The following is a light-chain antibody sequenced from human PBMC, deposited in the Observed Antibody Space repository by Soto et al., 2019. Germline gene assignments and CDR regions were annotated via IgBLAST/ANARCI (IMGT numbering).Light chain of an antibody. CDR3: SSYTGNRDFYV. CDR1: SSDVGRFNF. V-gene: IGLV2-8*01. Sequence: QSALTQPPSASGSPGQSVTISCTGTSSDVGRFNFVSWYQQHPGKAPRLLIYEVTKRPSGVPDRFSGSKSGNAASLTVSGLQAEYEADYFCSSYTGNRDFYVFGTGTKVTVL. J-gene: IGLJ1*01. CDR2: EVT.